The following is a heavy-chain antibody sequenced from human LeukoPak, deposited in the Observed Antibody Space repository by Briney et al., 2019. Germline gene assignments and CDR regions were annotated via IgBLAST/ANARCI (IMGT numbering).Heavy chain of an antibody. CDR2: IYYSGST. V-gene: IGHV4-39*07. CDR3: ARDVECHNTDCYWFDP. Sequence: PSETLSLTCTVSGGSISSSSYYWGWIRQPPGKGLEWIGSIYYSGSTYYNPSLKSRVTISVDTSKNQFSLKLSSVTAADTAVYYCARDVECHNTDCYWFDPWGQGTLVTVSS. CDR1: GGSISSSSYY. D-gene: IGHD2-21*02. J-gene: IGHJ5*02.